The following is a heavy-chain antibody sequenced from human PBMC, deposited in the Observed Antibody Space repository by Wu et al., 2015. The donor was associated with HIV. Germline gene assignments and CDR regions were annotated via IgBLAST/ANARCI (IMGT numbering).Heavy chain of an antibody. Sequence: QVQLVQSGAEVKKPGSSVKVSCKGSGGTFSSYAISWVRQAPGQGLEWMGGITPIFQTAKYAQKFQGRVTITRDESTSTAYMEVSSLRSEDTAVYYCARDSVSPTGDVRGDFDYWGQGTLVTVSS. D-gene: IGHD7-27*01. J-gene: IGHJ4*02. CDR2: ITPIFQTA. CDR1: GGTFSSYA. V-gene: IGHV1-69*05. CDR3: ARDSVSPTGDVRGDFDY.